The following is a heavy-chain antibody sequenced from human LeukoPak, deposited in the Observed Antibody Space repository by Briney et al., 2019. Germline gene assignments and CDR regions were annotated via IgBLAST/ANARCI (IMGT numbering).Heavy chain of an antibody. CDR1: GFTFDDYA. CDR3: AKAHLYDILTDYYFDY. V-gene: IGHV3-9*01. D-gene: IGHD3-9*01. Sequence: GGSLRLSCAASGFTFDDYAMHWVRQAPGKGLEWVSGISWNSGTIGYADSVKGRFTISRDNAKNSLYLQMNSLRAEDTALYYCAKAHLYDILTDYYFDYWGQGTLVTVSS. J-gene: IGHJ4*02. CDR2: ISWNSGTI.